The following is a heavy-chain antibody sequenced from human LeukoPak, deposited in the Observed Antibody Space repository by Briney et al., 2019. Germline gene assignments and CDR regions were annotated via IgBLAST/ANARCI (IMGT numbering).Heavy chain of an antibody. V-gene: IGHV4-59*01. CDR3: ARGSRQGVFDL. CDR1: GGSISGYS. J-gene: IGHJ5*02. CDR2: ICYTGST. D-gene: IGHD3-10*01. Sequence: PSETLSLTCSVSGGSISGYSWSWIRQPPGKGLEWIGYICYTGSTNYNPSLNSRVTILVDTSKNQFSLKLNSVTAADTAGYYCARGSRQGVFDLWGQAILVTVSS.